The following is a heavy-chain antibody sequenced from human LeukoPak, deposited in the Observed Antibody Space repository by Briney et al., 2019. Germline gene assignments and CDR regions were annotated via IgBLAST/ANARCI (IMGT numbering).Heavy chain of an antibody. CDR3: AREVLGTNMHYFDH. CDR2: FSSSGNTV. D-gene: IGHD1-14*01. CDR1: GFTFSDYY. V-gene: IGHV3-11*01. Sequence: GGSLRLSCAASGFTFSDYYMSWMRQAPGKGPEWVSYFSSSGNTVSYADSVKGRFTISRDNARNSLFLQMNSLRVDDTAVYYCAREVLGTNMHYFDHWGQGTLVTVSS. J-gene: IGHJ4*02.